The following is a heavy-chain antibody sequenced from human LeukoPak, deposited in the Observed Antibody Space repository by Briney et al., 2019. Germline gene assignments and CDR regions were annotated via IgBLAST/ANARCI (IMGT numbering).Heavy chain of an antibody. J-gene: IGHJ4*02. Sequence: GGSLRLSCAASGFSFSFYWMSWVRQAPGKGLEWLANIKQDGSETHYVDSVKGRFTISRDNAQNSLYLQMNSLRVEDTAVYYCARDRAVAGLCDYWGQGTLVTVSS. V-gene: IGHV3-7*01. CDR3: ARDRAVAGLCDY. D-gene: IGHD6-19*01. CDR1: GFSFSFYW. CDR2: IKQDGSET.